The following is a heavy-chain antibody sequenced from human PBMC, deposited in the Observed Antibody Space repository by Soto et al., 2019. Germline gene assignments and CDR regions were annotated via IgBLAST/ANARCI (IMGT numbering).Heavy chain of an antibody. D-gene: IGHD2-21*02. CDR3: ARGPPYCGGDCYYYFDY. V-gene: IGHV3-30*03. CDR1: GFTFSSYG. J-gene: IGHJ4*02. Sequence: PGGSLRLSCAASGFTFSSYGMHWVRQAPGKGLEWVAVISYDGSNKYYADSVKGRFTISRDNSKNTLYLQMNSLRAEDTAVYYCARGPPYCGGDCYYYFDYWGQGTLVTVSS. CDR2: ISYDGSNK.